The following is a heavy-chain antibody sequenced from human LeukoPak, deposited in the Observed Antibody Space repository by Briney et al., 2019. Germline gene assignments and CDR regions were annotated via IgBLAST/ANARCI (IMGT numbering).Heavy chain of an antibody. J-gene: IGHJ4*02. V-gene: IGHV5-51*01. Sequence: GESLKISCKGSGYSFTSYWIGWVRQMPGKGLEWMGIIYPGDSDTRYSPSFQGQVTISADKSISTAYLQWSSLKASDTAMYYCARRPKGSGDSSGYLFDYWGQGTLVTVSS. CDR1: GYSFTSYW. CDR3: ARRPKGSGDSSGYLFDY. CDR2: IYPGDSDT. D-gene: IGHD3-22*01.